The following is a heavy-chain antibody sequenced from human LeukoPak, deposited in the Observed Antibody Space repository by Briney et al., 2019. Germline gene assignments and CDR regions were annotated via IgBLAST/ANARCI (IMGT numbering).Heavy chain of an antibody. CDR1: GGTFTNHA. CDR2: IIPILESE. D-gene: IGHD5-18*01. Sequence: GASAKVSCKASGGTFTNHAITWVRQAPGQGLEWMGRIIPILESEDYAQKFQGRVTITTDEFKTTAYMELSSLRPDDTAVYFCARDAPGYSYGSDDFDYWGQGTLVTVSS. J-gene: IGHJ4*02. V-gene: IGHV1-69*11. CDR3: ARDAPGYSYGSDDFDY.